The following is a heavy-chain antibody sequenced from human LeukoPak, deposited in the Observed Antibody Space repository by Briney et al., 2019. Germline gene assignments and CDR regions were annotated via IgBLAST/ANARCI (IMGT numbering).Heavy chain of an antibody. Sequence: PGGSLRLSCAASGFTFSSYWMHWVRQAPGKGLVWVSRINSDGSSTDYADSVKGRFTISRDNAKNTLYLQMNSLRAEDTAVYYCARAGLVAADYPFDYWGRGTLVSVSS. J-gene: IGHJ4*02. CDR3: ARAGLVAADYPFDY. CDR2: INSDGSST. V-gene: IGHV3-74*01. D-gene: IGHD6-25*01. CDR1: GFTFSSYW.